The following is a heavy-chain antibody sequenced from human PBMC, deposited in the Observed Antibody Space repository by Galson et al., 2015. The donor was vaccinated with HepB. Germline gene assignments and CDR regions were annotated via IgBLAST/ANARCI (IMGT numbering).Heavy chain of an antibody. J-gene: IGHJ4*02. CDR3: ARDSPPIAAAGFDY. Sequence: SLRLSCAASGFTFSSYAMHWVRQAPGKGLEWVAVISYDGSNKYYADSVKGRFTISRDNSKNTLYLQMNSLRAEDTAVYYCARDSPPIAAAGFDYWGQGTLVTVSS. CDR2: ISYDGSNK. D-gene: IGHD6-13*01. V-gene: IGHV3-30*04. CDR1: GFTFSSYA.